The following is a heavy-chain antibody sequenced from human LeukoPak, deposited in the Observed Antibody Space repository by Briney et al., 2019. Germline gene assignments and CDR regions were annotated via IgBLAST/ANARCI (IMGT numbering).Heavy chain of an antibody. V-gene: IGHV3-11*01. Sequence: GGSLRLSCAASGFTFSDYYMSWIRQAPGKGLEWVSYISSSGSTIYYADSVKGRFTISRDNAKNSLYLQMNSLRAEDTAVYYCARDTGSWAPIRGVIPGIIDYWGQGTLVTVSS. J-gene: IGHJ4*02. D-gene: IGHD3-10*01. CDR3: ARDTGSWAPIRGVIPGIIDY. CDR2: ISSSGSTI. CDR1: GFTFSDYY.